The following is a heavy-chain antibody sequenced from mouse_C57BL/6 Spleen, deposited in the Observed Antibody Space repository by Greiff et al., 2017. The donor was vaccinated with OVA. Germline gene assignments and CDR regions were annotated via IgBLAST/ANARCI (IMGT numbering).Heavy chain of an antibody. V-gene: IGHV5-4*01. CDR3: ARDRGTSYFDY. Sequence: DVMLVESGGGLVKPGGSLKLSCAASGFTFSSYAMSWVRQTPEKRLEWVATISDGGSYTYYPDNVKGRFTISRDNAKNNLYLQMSHLKSEDTAMYYCARDRGTSYFDYWGQGTTLTVSS. CDR1: GFTFSSYA. D-gene: IGHD3-1*01. J-gene: IGHJ2*01. CDR2: ISDGGSYT.